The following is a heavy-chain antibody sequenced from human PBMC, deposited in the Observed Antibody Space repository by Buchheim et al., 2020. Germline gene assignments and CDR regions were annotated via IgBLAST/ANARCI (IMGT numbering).Heavy chain of an antibody. CDR3: PRNGGDYGGNEGRRYFDY. D-gene: IGHD4-23*01. V-gene: IGHV3-23*04. J-gene: IGHJ4*02. CDR2: ISGSGGST. CDR1: GFTFSSYA. Sequence: VQLVESGGGLVKPGGSLRLSCAASGFTFSSYAMSWVRQAPGKGLEWVSAISGSGGSTYYADSVKGRFTISRDNSKNTLYLQMNSLRAEDTAVYYCPRNGGDYGGNEGRRYFDYWGQGTL.